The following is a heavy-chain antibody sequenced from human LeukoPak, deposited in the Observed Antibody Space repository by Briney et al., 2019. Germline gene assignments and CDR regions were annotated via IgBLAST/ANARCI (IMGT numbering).Heavy chain of an antibody. J-gene: IGHJ6*03. CDR1: GFTFSSYA. CDR2: ISYDGSNK. V-gene: IGHV3-30*07. D-gene: IGHD3-22*01. CDR3: ARRNLGDDSSGYHAYYYYYMDV. Sequence: GGSLRLSCAASGFTFSSYAMHWVRQAPGKGLEWVAVISYDGSNKYYADSVKGRFTISRDNSKNTLYLQMNSLRAEDTAVYYCARRNLGDDSSGYHAYYYYYMDVWGKGTTVTVSS.